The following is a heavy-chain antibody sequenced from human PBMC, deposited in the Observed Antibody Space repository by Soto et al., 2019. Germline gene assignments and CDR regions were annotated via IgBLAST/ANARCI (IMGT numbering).Heavy chain of an antibody. CDR1: GGSISSGGYY. CDR2: IYYSGST. Sequence: KQSQTLSLTCTVSGGSISSGGYYWSWIRQHPGKGLEWIGYIYYSGSTYYNPSLKSRVTISVDTSKNQFSLKLSSVTAADTAVYYCARVEMTTVTSSSNNWFDPWGQGTLVTVSS. J-gene: IGHJ5*02. D-gene: IGHD4-17*01. CDR3: ARVEMTTVTSSSNNWFDP. V-gene: IGHV4-31*03.